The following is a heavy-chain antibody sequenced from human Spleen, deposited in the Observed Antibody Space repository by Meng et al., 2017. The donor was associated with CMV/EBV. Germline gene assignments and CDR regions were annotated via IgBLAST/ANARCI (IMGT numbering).Heavy chain of an antibody. Sequence: GGSLRLSCAASGFTFSTHDMHWVRQAPGKGLKWVAVISNDGSNKYYADSAKGRFTISRDNSKNTLYLHMNSLRPEDTALYYCARDHFSAAAGIGSFDSWGQGTLVTVSS. CDR3: ARDHFSAAAGIGSFDS. D-gene: IGHD6-13*01. V-gene: IGHV3-30*04. J-gene: IGHJ4*02. CDR1: GFTFSTHD. CDR2: ISNDGSNK.